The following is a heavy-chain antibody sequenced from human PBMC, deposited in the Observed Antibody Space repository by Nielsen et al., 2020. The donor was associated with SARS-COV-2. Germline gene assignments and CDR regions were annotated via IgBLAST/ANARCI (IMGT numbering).Heavy chain of an antibody. CDR3: ARVTTYKYNSGSSDFDY. CDR1: GYTFTSYY. Sequence: ASVKVSCKASGYTFTSYYMHWVRQAPGQGLEWMGWISAYNGNTNYAQKLQGRVTMTTDTSTSTAYMELRSLRSDDTALYYCARVTTYKYNSGSSDFDYWGQGTLVTVSS. CDR2: ISAYNGNT. J-gene: IGHJ4*02. D-gene: IGHD3-10*01. V-gene: IGHV1-18*04.